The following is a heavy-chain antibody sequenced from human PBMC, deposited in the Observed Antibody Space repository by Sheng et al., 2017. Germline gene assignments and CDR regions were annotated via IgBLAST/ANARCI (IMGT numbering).Heavy chain of an antibody. V-gene: IGHV1-69*04. Sequence: QVQLVQSGAEVKKPGSSVKVSCKASGGTFSSYAISWVRQAPGQGLEWMGGIIPILGIANYAQKFQGRVTITADKSTSTAYMELSSLRSEDTAVYYCARESGYYDSSGYQYYFDYWGQGTLVTVSS. CDR2: IIPILGIA. J-gene: IGHJ4*02. CDR3: ARESGYYDSSGYQYYFDY. D-gene: IGHD3-22*01. CDR1: GGTFSSYA.